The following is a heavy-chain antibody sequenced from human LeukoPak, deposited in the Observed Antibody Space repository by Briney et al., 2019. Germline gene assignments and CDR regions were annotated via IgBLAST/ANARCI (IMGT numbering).Heavy chain of an antibody. D-gene: IGHD2-2*01. CDR2: ISGSGGST. CDR3: AKDRSVVDIVVVPAAFNWFDP. CDR1: GFTFSSYA. J-gene: IGHJ5*02. Sequence: GGSLRLSCAASGFTFSSYAMSWVRQAPGKGLEWVSAISGSGGSTYYADSVKGRFTISRDNSKNTLYLQMNSLRAEDTAVYYCAKDRSVVDIVVVPAAFNWFDPWGQGTLGTVSS. V-gene: IGHV3-23*01.